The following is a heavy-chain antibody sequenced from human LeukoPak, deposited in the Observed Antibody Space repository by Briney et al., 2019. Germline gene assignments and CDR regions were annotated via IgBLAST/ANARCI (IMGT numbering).Heavy chain of an antibody. V-gene: IGHV3-23*01. CDR2: ISGSGSAT. D-gene: IGHD2-2*02. J-gene: IGHJ4*02. Sequence: PGGSLRLSCAASGFTFSNYGMSWVRQAPGKGLEWVSTISGSGSATYNAGSVKGRFTTSRDNSNNTLYLQMNSLRAEDTAVYYCAKTEAPAAIRAGSDYWGQGTLVTVS. CDR1: GFTFSNYG. CDR3: AKTEAPAAIRAGSDY.